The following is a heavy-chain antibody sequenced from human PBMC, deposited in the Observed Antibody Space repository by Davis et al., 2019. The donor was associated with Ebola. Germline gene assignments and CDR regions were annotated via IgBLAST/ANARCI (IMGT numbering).Heavy chain of an antibody. V-gene: IGHV4-59*06. CDR2: IYYSGST. D-gene: IGHD1-1*01. J-gene: IGHJ4*02. Sequence: SETLSLTCPVSGGSISSYYWSRIRQYPGKGLEWIGYIYYSGSTYYNPSLKSRVTISVDTSKNQFSLKLSSVTAADTAVYYCARGDWNRYYFDYWGQGTLVTVSS. CDR1: GGSISSYY. CDR3: ARGDWNRYYFDY.